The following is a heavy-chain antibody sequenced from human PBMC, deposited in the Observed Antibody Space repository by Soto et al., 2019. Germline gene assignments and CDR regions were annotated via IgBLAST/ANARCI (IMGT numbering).Heavy chain of an antibody. CDR2: IHPSDSDT. CDR3: ATYYNYDMDV. CDR1: GDISTIYW. V-gene: IGHV5-51*01. J-gene: IGHJ6*02. Sequence: GESLKISCKASGDISTIYWIGWVRQMPGKGLEWMGIIHPSDSDTTYSPSFQGRVTISADESISTAYLQWSSLKASDTAMYYCATYYNYDMDVWGQGTTVTVSS.